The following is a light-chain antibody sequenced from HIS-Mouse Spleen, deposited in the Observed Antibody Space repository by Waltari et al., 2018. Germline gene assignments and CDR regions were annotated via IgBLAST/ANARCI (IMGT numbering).Light chain of an antibody. CDR2: EGS. Sequence: QSALTQPASVSGSPGQSLTISCTGTSSDVGSYNLVSWYQPHPGKAPKLMIYEGSKRPSGVSNRFSGSKSGNTASLTISGLQAEDEADYYCCSYAGSSTVVFGGGTKLTVL. CDR1: SSDVGSYNL. V-gene: IGLV2-23*01. CDR3: CSYAGSSTVV. J-gene: IGLJ2*01.